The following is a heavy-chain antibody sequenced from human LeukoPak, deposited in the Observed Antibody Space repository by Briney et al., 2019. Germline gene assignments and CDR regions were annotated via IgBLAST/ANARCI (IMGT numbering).Heavy chain of an antibody. CDR1: GFTFSCHA. V-gene: IGHV3-23*01. Sequence: GGSLRHPCAAHGFTFSCHAMSRVRQAPRKRLHWVSAISGSGGSTYYADSVKGRFTISRDNSKNAPYLQMNSLRAEDTAVYYCAKGAGVVVITAVCFDYWGQGTLVTVSS. CDR3: AKGAGVVVITAVCFDY. J-gene: IGHJ4*02. CDR2: ISGSGGST. D-gene: IGHD3-22*01.